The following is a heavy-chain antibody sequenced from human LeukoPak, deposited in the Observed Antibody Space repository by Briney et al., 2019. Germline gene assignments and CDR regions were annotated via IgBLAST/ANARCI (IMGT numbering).Heavy chain of an antibody. D-gene: IGHD2-2*02. CDR3: ARAGGIRLLYLSWFDP. Sequence: SETLSLTCTVSGGSISSGSYYWSWIRQPAGKGLEWIGRIYTSGSTNYNPSLKSRVTISVDTSKNQFSLKLSSVTAADTAVYYCARAGGIRLLYLSWFDPWGQGTLVTVSS. J-gene: IGHJ5*02. CDR2: IYTSGST. CDR1: GGSISSGSYY. V-gene: IGHV4-61*02.